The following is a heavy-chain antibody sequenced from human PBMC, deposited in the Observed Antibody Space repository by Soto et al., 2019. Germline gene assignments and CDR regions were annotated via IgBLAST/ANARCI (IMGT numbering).Heavy chain of an antibody. D-gene: IGHD3-10*01. V-gene: IGHV4-59*12. CDR1: GSPISSYY. CDR2: IYYTGTT. CDR3: ASDYYGSGSRKGDY. Sequence: SETLSLTCTVSGSPISSYYWGWFRQSPGQGLEWVGYIYYTGTTTYSPSLKSRLTISLDASKSQLSLNLRSVSAADTAVYYCASDYYGSGSRKGDYWGQGTLVTVSS. J-gene: IGHJ4*02.